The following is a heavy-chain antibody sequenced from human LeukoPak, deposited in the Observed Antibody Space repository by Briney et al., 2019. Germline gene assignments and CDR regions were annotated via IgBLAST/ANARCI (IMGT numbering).Heavy chain of an antibody. D-gene: IGHD3-22*01. CDR1: GFTFSSYW. CDR3: ARAPLHYYDSSGYYYDYFQH. Sequence: GGSLRLSCAASGFTFSSYWMHWVRQAPGKGLVWVSRINSDGSSTSYADSVKGRFTISRDNAKNTLYLQVNSLRAEDTAVYYCARAPLHYYDSSGYYYDYFQHWGQGTLVTVSS. CDR2: INSDGSST. V-gene: IGHV3-74*01. J-gene: IGHJ1*01.